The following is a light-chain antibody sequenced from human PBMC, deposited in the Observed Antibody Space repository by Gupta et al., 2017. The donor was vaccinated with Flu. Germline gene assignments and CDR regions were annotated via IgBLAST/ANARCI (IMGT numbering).Light chain of an antibody. CDR3: QSYDRSLTSWV. J-gene: IGLJ3*02. CDR2: LNT. V-gene: IGLV1-40*03. CDR1: TSNIGAGFS. Sequence: VTISCTGNTSNIGAGFSVHWYQQFPGTAPKLIIYLNTNRPSGVPDRFSGSQSAASASLAIAGLQPEDEADDYCQSYDRSLTSWVFGGGSTLTVL.